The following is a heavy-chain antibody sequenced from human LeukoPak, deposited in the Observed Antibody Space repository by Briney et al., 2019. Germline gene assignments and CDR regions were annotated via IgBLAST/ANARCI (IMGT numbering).Heavy chain of an antibody. Sequence: GGSLRLSCAASGFTFTSYAMNWVRQAPGKGLEWVSTISGSGSSTYYVDSVKGRFTISRDNSKNTLYLQMNSLRAEDTAVYYCAKDSSTEGNYVPFDYWGQGTLVTVSS. CDR2: ISGSGSST. J-gene: IGHJ4*02. V-gene: IGHV3-23*01. CDR1: GFTFTSYA. D-gene: IGHD2-2*01. CDR3: AKDSSTEGNYVPFDY.